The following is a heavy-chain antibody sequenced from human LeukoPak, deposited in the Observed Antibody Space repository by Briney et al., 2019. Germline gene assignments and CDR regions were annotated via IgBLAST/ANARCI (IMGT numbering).Heavy chain of an antibody. CDR2: TYYRSKWYN. D-gene: IGHD2-2*01. CDR3: ARAPSTRLDY. J-gene: IGHJ4*02. Sequence: SQTLSLTCAISGDSVSSNSAAWHWIRQSPSRGLEWLGRTYYRSKWYNDYAVSVKSRITINPDTSKNQFSLKLSSVTAADTAVYYCARAPSTRLDYWGQGTLVTVSS. CDR1: GDSVSSNSAA. V-gene: IGHV6-1*01.